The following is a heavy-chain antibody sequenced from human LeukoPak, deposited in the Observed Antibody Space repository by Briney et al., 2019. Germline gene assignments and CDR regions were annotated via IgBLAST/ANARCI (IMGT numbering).Heavy chain of an antibody. J-gene: IGHJ5*02. D-gene: IGHD4-17*01. CDR1: GFTFSSYG. CDR3: ARAQDDYGVHNWFDP. CDR2: IWYDGSNK. V-gene: IGHV3-33*01. Sequence: PGRSLRLSCAASGFTFSSYGMHWVRQAPGKGLEWVAVIWYDGSNKHYADSVKGRFTISRDNSKNTLYLQMNSLRAEDTAVYYCARAQDDYGVHNWFDPWGQGTLVTVSS.